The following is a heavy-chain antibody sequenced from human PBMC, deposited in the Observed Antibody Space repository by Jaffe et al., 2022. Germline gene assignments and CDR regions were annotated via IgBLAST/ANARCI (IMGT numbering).Heavy chain of an antibody. D-gene: IGHD3-16*02. Sequence: QVQLVQSGAEVKKPGASVKVSCKASGYTFTSYAMHWVRQAPGQRLEWMGWINAGNGNTKYSQKFQGRVTITRDTSASTAYMELSSLRSEDTAVYYCARDSLGFGDDYIWGSYRFDMDVWGKGTTVTVSS. V-gene: IGHV1-3*01. CDR3: ARDSLGFGDDYIWGSYRFDMDV. CDR1: GYTFTSYA. CDR2: INAGNGNT. J-gene: IGHJ6*04.